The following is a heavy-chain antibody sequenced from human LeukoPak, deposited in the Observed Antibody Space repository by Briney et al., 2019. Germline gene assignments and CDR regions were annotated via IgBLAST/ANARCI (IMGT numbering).Heavy chain of an antibody. CDR2: INHSGST. CDR3: ARAPTLLRYFDWLSDV. J-gene: IGHJ6*04. Sequence: TSETLSLTCAVYGGSFSGYYWSWIRQPPGKGLEWIAEINHSGSTNYNPSLKSRVTISVDTSKNQFSLKLSSVTAADTAVYYCARAPTLLRYFDWLSDVWGKGTTVTVSS. V-gene: IGHV4-34*01. D-gene: IGHD3-9*01. CDR1: GGSFSGYY.